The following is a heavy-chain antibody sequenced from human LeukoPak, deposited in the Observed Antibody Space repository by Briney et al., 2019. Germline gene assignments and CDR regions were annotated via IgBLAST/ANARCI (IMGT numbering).Heavy chain of an antibody. D-gene: IGHD3-10*01. V-gene: IGHV4-39*07. CDR1: GASISRSTYY. J-gene: IGHJ6*02. Sequence: SETLSLTCSVSGASISRSTYYWSWIRQPPGKGLEWIGEINHSGSTNYNPSLKSRVTISVDTSKNQFSLKLSSVTAADTAVYYCARGRTYYYGSGSYSSGMDVWGQGTTVTVSS. CDR3: ARGRTYYYGSGSYSSGMDV. CDR2: INHSGST.